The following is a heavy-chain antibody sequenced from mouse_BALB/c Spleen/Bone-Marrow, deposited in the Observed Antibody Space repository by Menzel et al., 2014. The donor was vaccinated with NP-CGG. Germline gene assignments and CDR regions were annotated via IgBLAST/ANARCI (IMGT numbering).Heavy chain of an antibody. D-gene: IGHD2-14*01. J-gene: IGHJ4*01. CDR3: ARNYRYQRPYAMDY. CDR1: GYTFTSYW. CDR2: IDPSNSET. V-gene: IGHV1S127*01. Sequence: QVQLKESGPELVRPGASVKMSCKASGYTFTSYWMHWVKQRPGQGLEWIGMIDPSNSETRLNQKFKDKATLNVDKSSNTAYMQLSSLTSEDSAVYCCARNYRYQRPYAMDYWGQGTSVTVSS.